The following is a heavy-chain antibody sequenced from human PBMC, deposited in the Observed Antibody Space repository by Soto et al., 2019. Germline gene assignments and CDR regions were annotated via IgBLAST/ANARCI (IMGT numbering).Heavy chain of an antibody. J-gene: IGHJ4*02. CDR3: ARAFYDSSAVDY. Sequence: QVQLVESGGGLVKPGGSLRLSCAASGFTFSDYYMSWIRQAPGKGLEWVSYISSSSSYTNYADSVKGRFTISRDNAKNSLYLQMNSLRAEDTAVYYCARAFYDSSAVDYWGQGTLVTVSS. CDR1: GFTFSDYY. CDR2: ISSSSSYT. V-gene: IGHV3-11*06. D-gene: IGHD3-22*01.